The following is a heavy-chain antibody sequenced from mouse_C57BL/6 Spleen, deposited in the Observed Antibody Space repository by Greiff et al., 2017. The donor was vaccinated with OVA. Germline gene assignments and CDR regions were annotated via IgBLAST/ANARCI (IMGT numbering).Heavy chain of an antibody. CDR2: IYPGDGDT. CDR1: GYAFSSYW. V-gene: IGHV1-82*01. D-gene: IGHD1-1*01. CDR3: ARGGYGRNYGDY. J-gene: IGHJ2*01. Sequence: QVQLQQSGPELVKPGASVKISCKASGYAFSSYWMNWVKQRPGKGLEWIGRIYPGDGDTNYTGKFKGKATLTADKSSSTAYMQLSSLTSEDSAVAFCARGGYGRNYGDYWGQGTTLTVSS.